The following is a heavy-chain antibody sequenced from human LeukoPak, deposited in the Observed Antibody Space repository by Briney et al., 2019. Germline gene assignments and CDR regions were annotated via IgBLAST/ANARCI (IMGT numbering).Heavy chain of an antibody. CDR3: AKSSYYDSSGYYREYYFDY. V-gene: IGHV3-23*01. CDR1: GFTFSDYY. Sequence: PGGSLRLSCAASGFTFSDYYMSWIRQAPGKGLEWVSTISGDGDSTYYADSVKGRFTISRDNSKNTLYLQMNSLRAEDTAVYYCAKSSYYDSSGYYREYYFDYWGQGTLVTVSS. J-gene: IGHJ4*02. CDR2: ISGDGDST. D-gene: IGHD3-22*01.